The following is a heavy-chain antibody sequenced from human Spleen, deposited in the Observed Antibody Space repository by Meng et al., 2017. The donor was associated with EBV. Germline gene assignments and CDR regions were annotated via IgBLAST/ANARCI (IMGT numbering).Heavy chain of an antibody. J-gene: IGHJ4*02. Sequence: LLAERGPGQLKPSGPLSLICTVSGGSISTSNWWSWVRQSPEKGLEWIGEVFRTGDTNYNPSLKSRVTILIDKSKNQFSLKLNSVTAADTAIYFCASDGISRYFDNWGPGTLVTVSS. CDR1: GGSISTSNW. CDR2: VFRTGDT. CDR3: ASDGISRYFDN. D-gene: IGHD1-1*01. V-gene: IGHV4-4*02.